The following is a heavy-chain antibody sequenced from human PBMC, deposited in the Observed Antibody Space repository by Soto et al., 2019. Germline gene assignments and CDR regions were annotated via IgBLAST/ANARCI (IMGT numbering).Heavy chain of an antibody. CDR2: IIPIFGTA. V-gene: IGHV1-69*12. D-gene: IGHD2-21*02. J-gene: IGHJ3*02. Sequence: QVQLVQSGAEVKKPGSSVKVSCKASGGTFSSYAISWVRQAPGQGLEWMGGIIPIFGTANYAQKFQGRVTITADESTSTAYMELSSLRSEDTAVYYCARSTSIVVVAATTGGAFDIWGQGTMVTVSS. CDR1: GGTFSSYA. CDR3: ARSTSIVVVAATTGGAFDI.